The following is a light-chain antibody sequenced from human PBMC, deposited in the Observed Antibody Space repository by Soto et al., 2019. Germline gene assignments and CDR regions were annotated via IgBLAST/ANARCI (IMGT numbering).Light chain of an antibody. J-gene: IGKJ3*01. CDR1: QSISTY. CDR3: QQYSTYPFT. V-gene: IGKV1-39*01. Sequence: DIQMTQSPSSLSASVGDRVTITCRASQSISTYLHWYQQKPGKAPNLLIYAASTLQSGVPSRFSGSGSGTDFTLTISSLQPEDFATYYCQQYSTYPFTFGPGTKVDIK. CDR2: AAS.